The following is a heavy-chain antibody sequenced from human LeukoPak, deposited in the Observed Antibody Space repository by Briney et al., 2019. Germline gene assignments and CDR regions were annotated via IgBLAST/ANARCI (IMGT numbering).Heavy chain of an antibody. CDR1: GFTFSSFS. V-gene: IGHV3-48*04. CDR2: ISSSSSTI. CDR3: ARDRGYYASLGY. Sequence: GGSLRLSCAASGFTFSSFSMNWVRQAPGKGLEWVSYISSSSSTIYYSDSAKGRFTISRDNAKNSLYLQMNSLRAEDTAVYYCARDRGYYASLGYWGQGTLVTVSS. J-gene: IGHJ4*02. D-gene: IGHD2-2*01.